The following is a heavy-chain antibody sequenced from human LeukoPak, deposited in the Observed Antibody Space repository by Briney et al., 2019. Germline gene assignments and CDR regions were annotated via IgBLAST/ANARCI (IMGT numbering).Heavy chain of an antibody. CDR2: ISAYNGNP. V-gene: IGHV1-18*01. CDR1: AYTFTTYG. J-gene: IGHJ6*03. D-gene: IGHD4-17*01. Sequence: ASVKVSCKASAYTFTTYGISWVRQAPGQGLEWMGWISAYNGNPNYAPKLQGRVTMTTDTSTSTAYMELRSLRSDDTAVYYCATVPTTVTNFYYSYYYMDFWGKGTTVTVSS. CDR3: ATVPTTVTNFYYSYYYMDF.